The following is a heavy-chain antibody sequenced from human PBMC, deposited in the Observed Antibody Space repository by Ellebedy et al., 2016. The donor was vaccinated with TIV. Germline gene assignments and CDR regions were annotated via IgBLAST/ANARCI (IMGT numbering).Heavy chain of an antibody. J-gene: IGHJ4*02. V-gene: IGHV3-21*01. Sequence: GESLKISCVGSGFTFSTYSMTWVRQAPGKGLEWVSSISSGSTYINYADSVKVRFTISRDNAKNSLYLQMNSLRDEDTAVYYCASGDGVVWGQGTLVTVSS. CDR2: ISSGSTYI. CDR3: ASGDGVV. D-gene: IGHD1-26*01. CDR1: GFTFSTYS.